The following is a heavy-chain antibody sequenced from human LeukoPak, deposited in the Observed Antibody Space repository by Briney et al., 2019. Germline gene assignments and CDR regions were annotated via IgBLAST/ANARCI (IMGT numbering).Heavy chain of an antibody. J-gene: IGHJ5*02. D-gene: IGHD2-2*01. Sequence: SETLSLTCTVSGGSMSSYYWSWIRQPPGKGLEWIGYIYYSGSTNYNPSLKSRVTISVDTSKNQFSLKLSSVTAADTAVYYCARVSQLLYWFDPWGQGTLVTVSS. CDR2: IYYSGST. CDR3: ARVSQLLYWFDP. CDR1: GGSMSSYY. V-gene: IGHV4-59*01.